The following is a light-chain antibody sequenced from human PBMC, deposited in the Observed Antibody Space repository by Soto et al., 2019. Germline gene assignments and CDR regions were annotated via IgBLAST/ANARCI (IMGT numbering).Light chain of an antibody. V-gene: IGLV1-40*01. CDR1: SSNLGAGYD. Sequence: QSVLTQPPSVCGAPGQRVTISCTGNSSNLGAGYDVHWYQQLPGAAPKLVIFGNRNRPSGVPERFSGSKSGTSASLAITGLRTEDEADYYCQAYDYSLTASVFGGGTQLTVL. CDR3: QAYDYSLTASV. CDR2: GNR. J-gene: IGLJ3*02.